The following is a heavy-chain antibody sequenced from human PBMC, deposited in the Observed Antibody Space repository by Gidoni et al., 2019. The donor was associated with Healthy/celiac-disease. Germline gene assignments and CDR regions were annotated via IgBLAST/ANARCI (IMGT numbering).Heavy chain of an antibody. CDR3: ARERGLDWEP. J-gene: IGHJ5*02. Sequence: QVQLQESGPGLVRPSETLSLTCTVSGGSVSSGSYYWSWIRQPPGKGLEWIGYIYYSGSTNYNPSLKSRVTISVDTSKNQFSLKLSSVTAADTAVYYCARERGLDWEPWGQGTLVTVSS. D-gene: IGHD3-3*01. V-gene: IGHV4-61*01. CDR2: IYYSGST. CDR1: GGSVSSGSYY.